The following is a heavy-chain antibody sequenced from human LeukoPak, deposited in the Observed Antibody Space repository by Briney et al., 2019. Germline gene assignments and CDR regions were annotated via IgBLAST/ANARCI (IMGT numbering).Heavy chain of an antibody. V-gene: IGHV4-59*08. J-gene: IGHJ3*02. CDR2: IYYSGST. CDR3: ARHGVGATIRAAFDI. D-gene: IGHD1-26*01. Sequence: SETLSLTCTVSGGSISSYYWSWIRQPPGKGLEWIGYIYYSGSTNYNPSLKSRVTISVDTSKNQFSLKLSSATAADTAVYYCARHGVGATIRAAFDIWGQGTMVTVSS. CDR1: GGSISSYY.